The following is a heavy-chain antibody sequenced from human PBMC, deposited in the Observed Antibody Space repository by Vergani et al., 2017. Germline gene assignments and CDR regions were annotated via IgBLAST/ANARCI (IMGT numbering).Heavy chain of an antibody. J-gene: IGHJ4*02. CDR2: IDPSDSYT. CDR1: GYSFTSYW. Sequence: EVQLVQSGAEVKKPGESLRISCKGSGYSFTSYWISWVRQMPGKGLEWVGRIDPSDSYTNYSPSFQGHGTISADNSISTAYLQWSSLKASDTAIYYCARHFKGIAVAGIVGGDDYWGQGTLVTVSS. V-gene: IGHV5-10-1*03. D-gene: IGHD6-19*01. CDR3: ARHFKGIAVAGIVGGDDY.